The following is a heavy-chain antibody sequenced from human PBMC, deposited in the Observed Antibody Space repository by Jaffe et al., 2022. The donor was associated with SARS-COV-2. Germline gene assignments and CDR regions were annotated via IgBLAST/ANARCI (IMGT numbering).Heavy chain of an antibody. V-gene: IGHV1-18*01. Sequence: QVQLVQSGAEVKKPGASVKVSCKASGYTFTSYGISWVRQAPGQGLEWMGWISAYNGNTNYAQKLQGRVTMTTDTSTSTAYMELRSLRSDDTAVYYCAREVRGYFDWLPRRVDGMDVWGQGTTVTVSS. J-gene: IGHJ6*02. CDR2: ISAYNGNT. CDR3: AREVRGYFDWLPRRVDGMDV. D-gene: IGHD3-9*01. CDR1: GYTFTSYG.